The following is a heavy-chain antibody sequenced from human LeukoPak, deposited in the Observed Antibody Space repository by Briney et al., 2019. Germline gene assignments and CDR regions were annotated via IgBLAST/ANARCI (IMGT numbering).Heavy chain of an antibody. CDR3: ARGGLSMVRGPTRTYLEY. CDR2: INPSGDST. Sequence: ASVKVSCKASGYTFSSYYMHWVRQAPGQGLEWMGIINPSGDSTSYAQKFQGRVTMTRDTSTSTVYMELSSLRSEDTAVYYCARGGLSMVRGPTRTYLEYWGQGTLVTVSS. V-gene: IGHV1-46*01. D-gene: IGHD3-10*01. J-gene: IGHJ4*02. CDR1: GYTFSSYY.